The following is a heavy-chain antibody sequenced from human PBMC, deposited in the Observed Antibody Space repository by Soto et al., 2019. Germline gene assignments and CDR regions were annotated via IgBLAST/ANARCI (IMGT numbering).Heavy chain of an antibody. CDR1: GSTFTSYD. Sequence: XSVKVSCKASGSTFTSYDINWVRQATGQRLERMGWTXTNSGXTGYAQTFQGXXTMNRKTSTRTAKMELTNLRSEDTAVYYCARAYGSGSIFDYWRKGTLVTVYS. CDR2: TXTNSGXT. V-gene: IGHV1-8*01. D-gene: IGHD3-10*01. CDR3: ARAYGSGSIFDY. J-gene: IGHJ4*02.